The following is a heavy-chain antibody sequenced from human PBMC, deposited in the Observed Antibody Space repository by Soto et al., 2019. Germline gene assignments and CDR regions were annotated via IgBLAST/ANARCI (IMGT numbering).Heavy chain of an antibody. V-gene: IGHV1-2*04. CDR3: ARGGGDGYNSLAPPSNAEYFQH. CDR1: VYTFTGYY. J-gene: IGHJ1*01. CDR2: INPNSGGT. D-gene: IGHD5-12*01. Sequence: GASVTVSCKASVYTFTGYYSHWVRQAPGQGLEWMGWINPNSGGTNYAQKFQGWVTMTRDTSISTAYMELSRLRSDDTAVYYCARGGGDGYNSLAPPSNAEYFQHWGQGTLVTVPQ.